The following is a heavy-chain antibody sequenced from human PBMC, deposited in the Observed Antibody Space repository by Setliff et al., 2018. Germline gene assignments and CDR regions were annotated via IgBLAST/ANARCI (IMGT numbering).Heavy chain of an antibody. J-gene: IGHJ3*02. Sequence: GASVKVSCKASGYTFTSYGISWVRQAPGQGLEWMGWISAYNGNTNYAQKLQGRVTMTTDTSTSTAYMELRSLRSDDTAVYYCARELRPGPQAKYYYDSSGHSPFDIWGQGTMVTVSS. D-gene: IGHD3-22*01. CDR1: GYTFTSYG. CDR2: ISAYNGNT. V-gene: IGHV1-18*01. CDR3: ARELRPGPQAKYYYDSSGHSPFDI.